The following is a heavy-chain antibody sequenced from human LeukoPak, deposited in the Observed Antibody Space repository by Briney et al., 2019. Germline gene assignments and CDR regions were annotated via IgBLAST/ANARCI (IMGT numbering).Heavy chain of an antibody. CDR1: GGTFSSYA. CDR3: ARGDLGYYDSSGYYHFDY. J-gene: IGHJ4*02. CDR2: IIPIFGTA. Sequence: ASVKVSCKASGGTFSSYAISWVRQAPGQGLEWMGGIIPIFGTANYAQKFQGRVTITADESTSTAYMELSSLRSEDTAVYYCARGDLGYYDSSGYYHFDYRGQGTLVTVSS. D-gene: IGHD3-22*01. V-gene: IGHV1-69*13.